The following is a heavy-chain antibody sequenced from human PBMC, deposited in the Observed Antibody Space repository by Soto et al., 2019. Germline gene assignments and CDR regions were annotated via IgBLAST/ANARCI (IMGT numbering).Heavy chain of an antibody. V-gene: IGHV3-23*01. D-gene: IGHD6-13*01. Sequence: PEGSLRLSCAASGFTFSSYAMSWVRQAPGKGLEWVSAISGSGGSTYYADSVKGRFTISRDNSKNTLYLQMNSLRAEDTAVYYCAKFFTIIAAAGIDYCGQGSLVPVSS. CDR2: ISGSGGST. J-gene: IGHJ4*02. CDR3: AKFFTIIAAAGIDY. CDR1: GFTFSSYA.